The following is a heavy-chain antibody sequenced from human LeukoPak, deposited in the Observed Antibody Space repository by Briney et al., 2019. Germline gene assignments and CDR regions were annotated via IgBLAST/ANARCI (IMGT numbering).Heavy chain of an antibody. CDR3: TTGQGYYYDSSGPIDY. Sequence: GGSLRLSCAASGINFSKAWMSWVRQAPGKGLEWVGRINSKTDGGTTDYAAPVRGRFAISRDDSENTLYLQMNSLKIEDTAVYYCTTGQGYYYDSSGPIDYWGQGTLVTVSS. V-gene: IGHV3-15*01. CDR1: GINFSKAW. D-gene: IGHD3-22*01. CDR2: INSKTDGGTT. J-gene: IGHJ4*02.